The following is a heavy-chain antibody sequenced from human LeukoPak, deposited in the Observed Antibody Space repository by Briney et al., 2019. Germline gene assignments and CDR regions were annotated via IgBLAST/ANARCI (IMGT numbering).Heavy chain of an antibody. J-gene: IGHJ5*02. CDR3: ARDLIHCSGGSCHSNWFDP. D-gene: IGHD2-15*01. Sequence: SETLSLTCTVSGGSISSYYWGWIRQPAGKGLEWIGRIYTSGSTNYNPSLKSRVTMSVDTSKNQFTLKLSSVTAADTAVYYCARDLIHCSGGSCHSNWFDPWGQGTLVTVSS. V-gene: IGHV4-4*07. CDR2: IYTSGST. CDR1: GGSISSYY.